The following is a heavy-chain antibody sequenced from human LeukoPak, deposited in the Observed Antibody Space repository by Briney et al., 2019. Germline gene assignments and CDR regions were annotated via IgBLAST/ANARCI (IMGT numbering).Heavy chain of an antibody. D-gene: IGHD2-2*01. J-gene: IGHJ4*02. V-gene: IGHV3-21*01. CDR1: RFTFSSYG. Sequence: GGSLRLSCAASRFTFSSYGMHWVRQAPGKGLEWVSSISSSGSYIYYADSLKGRFTISRDNAKNSLYLQMNSLRAEDTAVYYCAREDANSCDYWGQGILVTVSS. CDR2: ISSSGSYI. CDR3: AREDANSCDY.